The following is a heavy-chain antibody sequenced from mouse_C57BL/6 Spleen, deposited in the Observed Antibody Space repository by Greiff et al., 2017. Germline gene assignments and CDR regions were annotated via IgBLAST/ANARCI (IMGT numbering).Heavy chain of an antibody. CDR3: AREEGYYGNPYYFHT. CDR2: IYPRDGST. D-gene: IGHD2-1*01. J-gene: IGHJ2*01. Sequence: QVQLQQSGPELVKPGASVKLSCKASGYPFTSYDINWVKQRPGQGLEWIGWIYPRDGSTKYNEKFKVKATLTVDPSSSTAYMELHSLTSEDSAVYFCAREEGYYGNPYYFHTWGSGATRTAS. V-gene: IGHV1-85*01. CDR1: GYPFTSYD.